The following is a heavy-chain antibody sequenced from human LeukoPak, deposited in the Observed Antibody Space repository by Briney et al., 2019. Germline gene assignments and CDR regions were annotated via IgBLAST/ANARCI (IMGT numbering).Heavy chain of an antibody. CDR2: IWYDGSNK. D-gene: IGHD3-22*01. CDR3: ARGDDYYYDSSGYPHDAFDI. V-gene: IGHV3-33*01. J-gene: IGHJ3*02. CDR1: GFTLSSYG. Sequence: PGRSLRLSCAASGFTLSSYGMHWVRQAPGKGLEWAAVIWYDGSNKYYADSVKGRFTISRDNSKNTLYLQMNSLRAEDTAVYYCARGDDYYYDSSGYPHDAFDIWGQGTMVTVSS.